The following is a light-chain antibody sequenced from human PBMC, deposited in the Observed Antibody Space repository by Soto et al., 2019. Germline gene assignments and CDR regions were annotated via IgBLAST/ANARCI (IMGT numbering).Light chain of an antibody. Sequence: DIVMTQSPATLSVSPGERATLSCRASQTVSRNLAWYQHKPGQPPRLLISGASTRATGVPDRFSGSGSGTEFTLTISSLQSEDSAVYYCQQYNNWPPLTFGGGTKVE. CDR3: QQYNNWPPLT. CDR1: QTVSRN. CDR2: GAS. V-gene: IGKV3-15*01. J-gene: IGKJ4*01.